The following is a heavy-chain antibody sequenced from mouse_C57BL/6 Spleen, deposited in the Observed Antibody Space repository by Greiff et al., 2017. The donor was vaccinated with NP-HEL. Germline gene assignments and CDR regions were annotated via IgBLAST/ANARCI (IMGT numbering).Heavy chain of an antibody. J-gene: IGHJ4*01. D-gene: IGHD2-2*01. CDR3: ARGGMLTTGYYYAMDY. CDR2: IYPSDSET. CDR1: GYTFTSYW. V-gene: IGHV1-61*01. Sequence: QVQLQQPGAELVRPGSSVKLSCKASGYTFTSYWMDWVKQRPGQGLEWIGNIYPSDSETHYNQKFKDKATLTVDKSSSTAYMQLSSLTSEDSAVYYCARGGMLTTGYYYAMDYWGQGTSVTVSS.